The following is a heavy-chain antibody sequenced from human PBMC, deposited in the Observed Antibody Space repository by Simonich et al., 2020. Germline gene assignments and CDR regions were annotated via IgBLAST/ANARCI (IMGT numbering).Heavy chain of an antibody. V-gene: IGHV4-34*01. Sequence: QVQLQQWGAGLLKRSETLSLTCAVYGGSFSGYYWSWIRQPPGKGLEWFGEINHSGSTNYNPSLKSRVTISVDTSKNQFSLKLSSVTAADTAVYYCARGLRVAAAGTAFQHWGQGTLVTVSS. J-gene: IGHJ1*01. CDR3: ARGLRVAAAGTAFQH. CDR2: INHSGST. CDR1: GGSFSGYY. D-gene: IGHD6-13*01.